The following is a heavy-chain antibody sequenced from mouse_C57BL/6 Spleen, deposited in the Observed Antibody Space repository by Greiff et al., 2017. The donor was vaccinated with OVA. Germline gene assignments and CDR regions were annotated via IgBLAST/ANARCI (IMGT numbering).Heavy chain of an antibody. J-gene: IGHJ4*01. CDR3: AKDYSNLYAMDY. CDR2: IDPEDGET. Sequence: VHVKQSGAELVKPGASVKLSCTASGFNIKDYYMHWVKQRTEQGLEWIGRIDPEDGETKYAPKFQGKATITADTSSNTAYLQLSSLTSEDTAVYYCAKDYSNLYAMDYWGQGTSVTVSS. D-gene: IGHD2-5*01. V-gene: IGHV14-2*01. CDR1: GFNIKDYY.